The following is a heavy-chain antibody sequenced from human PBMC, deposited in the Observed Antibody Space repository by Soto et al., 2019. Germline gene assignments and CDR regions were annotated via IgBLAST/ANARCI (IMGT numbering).Heavy chain of an antibody. J-gene: IGHJ6*03. D-gene: IGHD2-2*01. CDR2: IYYSGST. CDR1: GGSISSYY. V-gene: IGHV4-59*01. Sequence: PSETLSLTCTVSGGSISSYYWSWIRQPPGKGLEWIGYIYYSGSTNYNPSLKSRVTISVDTSKNQFSLKLSSVTAADTAVYYCARVSRIGYCSSTSCRTYYYYYYMDVWGKGTTVTVSS. CDR3: ARVSRIGYCSSTSCRTYYYYYYMDV.